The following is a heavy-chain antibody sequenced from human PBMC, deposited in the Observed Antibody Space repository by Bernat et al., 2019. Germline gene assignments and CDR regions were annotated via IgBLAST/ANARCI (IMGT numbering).Heavy chain of an antibody. CDR3: ERELGAVAGTGGGSGYFDY. J-gene: IGHJ4*02. V-gene: IGHV1-69*01. D-gene: IGHD6-19*01. Sequence: QVQLVQSGAEVKKPGSSVKVSCKASGGTFSSYAISWVRQAPGQGLEWMGGIIPIFGTAYYAQKFQGRVTITADESTSTAYMELGRLRSEDTAVYYCERELGAVAGTGGGSGYFDYWGQGTLVTVSS. CDR1: GGTFSSYA. CDR2: IIPIFGTA.